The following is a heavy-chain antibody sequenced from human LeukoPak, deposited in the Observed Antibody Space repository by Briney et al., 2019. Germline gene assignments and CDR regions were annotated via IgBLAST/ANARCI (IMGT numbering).Heavy chain of an antibody. CDR1: GYTFTGYY. CDR3: ARVGNYYDSRHFDY. CDR2: IDPNGGGT. Sequence: ASVKVSCKASGYTFTGYYLHWVRQAPGQGPEWLGWIDPNGGGTKYAQKFQGRVTMTRDTSISTAYMELSRLRSDDTAVYYCARVGNYYDSRHFDYWGQGTLVTVSS. V-gene: IGHV1-2*02. D-gene: IGHD3-22*01. J-gene: IGHJ4*02.